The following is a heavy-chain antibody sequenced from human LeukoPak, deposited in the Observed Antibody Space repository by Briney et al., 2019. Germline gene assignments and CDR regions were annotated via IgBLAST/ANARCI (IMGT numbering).Heavy chain of an antibody. J-gene: IGHJ4*02. CDR3: ARGKRSIAVLRRLEYYFDY. CDR2: IYYSGST. CDR1: GDSISSSSYY. V-gene: IGHV4-39*01. D-gene: IGHD6-19*01. Sequence: PSETLSLTCTASGDSISSSSYYWGWIRQPPGKGLEWIGSIYYSGSTYYNPSLKSRVTISVDTSKNQFSLKLSSVTAADTAVYYCARGKRSIAVLRRLEYYFDYWGQGTLVTVSS.